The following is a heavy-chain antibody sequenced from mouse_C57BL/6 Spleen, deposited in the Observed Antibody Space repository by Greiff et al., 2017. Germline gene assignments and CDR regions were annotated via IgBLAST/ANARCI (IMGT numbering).Heavy chain of an antibody. J-gene: IGHJ3*01. CDR1: GFSFNTYA. CDR3: VSYYDGSSYAWFAY. D-gene: IGHD1-1*01. CDR2: IRSKSNNYAT. Sequence: DVMLVESGGGLVQPKGSLTLSCAASGFSFNTYAMNWVRQAPGKGLEWVARIRSKSNNYATYYADSVKDRFTISRDDSESMLYLQMNNLKTEDTAMYYCVSYYDGSSYAWFAYWGQGTLVTVSA. V-gene: IGHV10-1*01.